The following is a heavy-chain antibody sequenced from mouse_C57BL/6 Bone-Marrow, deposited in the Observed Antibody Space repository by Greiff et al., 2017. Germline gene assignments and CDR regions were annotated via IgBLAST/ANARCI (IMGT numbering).Heavy chain of an antibody. CDR1: GYTFTSYG. J-gene: IGHJ4*01. CDR2: IYPRSGNT. CDR3: ASPSGSSGYAMDY. V-gene: IGHV1-81*01. D-gene: IGHD3-2*02. Sequence: VQLQQSGAELARPGASVKLSCKASGYTFTSYGISWVKQRTGQGLEWIGEIYPRSGNTYYNEKFKGKATLTADKSSSPAYMELRSLTSEDSAVYFCASPSGSSGYAMDYWGQGTSVTVSS.